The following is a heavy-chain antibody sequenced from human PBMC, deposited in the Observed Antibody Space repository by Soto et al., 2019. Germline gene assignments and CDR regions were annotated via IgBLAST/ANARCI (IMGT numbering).Heavy chain of an antibody. J-gene: IGHJ6*02. D-gene: IGHD2-15*01. V-gene: IGHV1-18*04. CDR1: GYTFTSYG. CDR2: ISAYNGNT. CDR3: ARDGGKCSGGSCSGRWSSRAYGPDV. Sequence: SVKVSCKASGYTFTSYGISWVRQAPGQGLEWMGWISAYNGNTNYAQKLQGRVTMTTDTSTSTAYMELRSLRSDDTAVYYCARDGGKCSGGSCSGRWSSRAYGPDVWDQGTRVSVPS.